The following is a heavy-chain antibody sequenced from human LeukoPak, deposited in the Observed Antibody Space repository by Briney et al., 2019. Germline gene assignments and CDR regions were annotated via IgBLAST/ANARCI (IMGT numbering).Heavy chain of an antibody. CDR2: IYYSGST. J-gene: IGHJ6*03. CDR1: GGSISSSSYY. CDR3: ARAIEGSDCSGGSCYWFLYYYYYMDV. V-gene: IGHV4-39*07. Sequence: SETLSLTCTVSGGSISSSSYYWGWIRQPPGKGLEWIGSIYYSGSTYYNPSLKSRVTISVDTSKNQFSLKLSSVTAADTAVYYCARAIEGSDCSGGSCYWFLYYYYYMDVWGKGTTVTVSS. D-gene: IGHD2-15*01.